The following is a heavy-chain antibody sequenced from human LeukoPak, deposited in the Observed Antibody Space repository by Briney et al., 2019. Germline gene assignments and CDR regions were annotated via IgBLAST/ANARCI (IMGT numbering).Heavy chain of an antibody. Sequence: SETLSLTCTVSGGSISSYYWSWIRQPPGKGLEWIGYIYYSGSTNYNPSLKSRVTISVDTSKNQFSLKLTSVTAADTAVYYCARWGGYSYGFTRGFDSWGQGTLVTVSS. J-gene: IGHJ4*02. CDR2: IYYSGST. V-gene: IGHV4-59*01. D-gene: IGHD5-18*01. CDR3: ARWGGYSYGFTRGFDS. CDR1: GGSISSYY.